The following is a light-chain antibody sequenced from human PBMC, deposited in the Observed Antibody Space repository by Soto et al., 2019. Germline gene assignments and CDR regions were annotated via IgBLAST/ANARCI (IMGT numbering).Light chain of an antibody. CDR3: QSYDRSLSTWV. J-gene: IGLJ3*02. V-gene: IGLV1-40*01. Sequence: QSVLTQPPSVSGAPGQRVTISCTGSRSNIGSTYDVYWYQQLPGTAPKLLIYGNSNRPSGVPDRFSGSESGTSASLAITGLQAEDEADYYCQSYDRSLSTWVFGGGTKVTVL. CDR2: GNS. CDR1: RSNIGSTYD.